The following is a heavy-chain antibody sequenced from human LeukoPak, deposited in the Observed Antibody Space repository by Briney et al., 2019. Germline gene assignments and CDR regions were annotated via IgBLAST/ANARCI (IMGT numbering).Heavy chain of an antibody. CDR3: ARGDIVVVLAAIDYYYYGMDV. D-gene: IGHD2-2*01. CDR1: GYSFTGYY. Sequence: ASVKVSCKAPGYSFTGYYMHWVRQAPGQGLEWMGRINPNSGGTNYAQKFQDRVTMTRDTSISTAYMELSRLRSDDTAVYYCARGDIVVVLAAIDYYYYGMDVWGQGTTVTVSS. CDR2: INPNSGGT. V-gene: IGHV1-2*06. J-gene: IGHJ6*02.